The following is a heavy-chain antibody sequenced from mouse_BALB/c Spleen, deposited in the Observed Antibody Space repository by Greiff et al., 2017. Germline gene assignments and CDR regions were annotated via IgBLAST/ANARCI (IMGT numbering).Heavy chain of an antibody. V-gene: IGHV14-3*02. Sequence: VQLKESGAELVKPGASVKLSCTASGFNIKDTYMHWVKQRPEQGLEWIGRIDPANGNTKYDPKFQGKATITADTSSNTAYLQLSSLTSEDTAVYYCAYPDEGFAYWGQGTLVTVSA. CDR3: AYPDEGFAY. J-gene: IGHJ3*01. CDR1: GFNIKDTY. CDR2: IDPANGNT.